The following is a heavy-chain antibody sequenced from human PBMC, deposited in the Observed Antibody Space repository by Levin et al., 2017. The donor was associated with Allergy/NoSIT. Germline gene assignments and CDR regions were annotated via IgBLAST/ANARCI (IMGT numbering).Heavy chain of an antibody. V-gene: IGHV3-48*01. J-gene: IGHJ6*03. CDR2: ISSSTSTI. CDR1: GFTFSSFS. CDR3: ARGGDHYYFYYYMDV. Sequence: GGSLRLSCAASGFTFSSFSMNWVRQAPGKGLEWVSYISSSTSTIYYADSVKGRFTISRDNAKNSLYLQMNSLRAEDTAVYYCARGGDHYYFYYYMDVWGKGTTVTVSS. D-gene: IGHD3-10*01.